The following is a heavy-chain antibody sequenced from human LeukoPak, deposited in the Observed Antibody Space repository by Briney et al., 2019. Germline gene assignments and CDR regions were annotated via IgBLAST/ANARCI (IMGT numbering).Heavy chain of an antibody. CDR1: GYTFTSYG. CDR3: ARDPSSVWFGDKGHWFDP. CDR2: ISAYSGDT. Sequence: ASVKVSCKASGYTFTSYGISWVRQAPGQGLEWMGWISAYSGDTNYAQKLQGRVTMTTDTSTSTAYMQLRSLTSDATAVYYCARDPSSVWFGDKGHWFDPWGQGTMVTVSS. V-gene: IGHV1-18*01. D-gene: IGHD3-10*01. J-gene: IGHJ5*02.